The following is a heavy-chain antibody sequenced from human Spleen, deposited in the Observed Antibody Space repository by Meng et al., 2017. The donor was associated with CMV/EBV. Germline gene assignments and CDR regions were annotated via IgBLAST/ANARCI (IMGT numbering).Heavy chain of an antibody. Sequence: GGSLRLSCAGSGFLFSDYSMTWVRQAPGKGLEWVSSISSSRTYIFYADSVKGRFTISRDDAKKSLYLQMSSLRAEDTAIYYCARKSSGGWFDPWGQGTLVTVSS. D-gene: IGHD3-16*01. CDR1: GFLFSDYS. CDR2: ISSSRTYI. CDR3: ARKSSGGWFDP. J-gene: IGHJ5*02. V-gene: IGHV3-21*01.